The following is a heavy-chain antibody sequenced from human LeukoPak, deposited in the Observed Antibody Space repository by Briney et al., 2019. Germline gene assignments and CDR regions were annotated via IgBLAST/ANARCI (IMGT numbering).Heavy chain of an antibody. CDR1: GFTFSSYA. J-gene: IGHJ4*02. Sequence: GGSLRLSCAASGFTFSSYAMHWVRQAPGKGLEWVAVISYDGSNKYYADSVKGRFTISRDNSKNTLYLQMNSLRAEDTAVYYCARDPQGPEDYWGQGTLVTFSS. CDR2: ISYDGSNK. CDR3: ARDPQGPEDY. V-gene: IGHV3-30*04.